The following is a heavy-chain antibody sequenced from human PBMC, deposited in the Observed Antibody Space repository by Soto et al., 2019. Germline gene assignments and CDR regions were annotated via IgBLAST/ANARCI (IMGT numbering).Heavy chain of an antibody. V-gene: IGHV4-59*13. CDR3: ARAQPFVCDDWFDP. Sequence: QVQLQESGPGLVKSSETLSLTCTVTGGSISSYYWNWIRRPPGKGLEWIGHIYDSGSTNYNRSLERLVTISLDTSTNQSSLKFSSVTAAYTAMYYCARAQPFVCDDWFDPWGQGTLVSVSA. CDR1: GGSISSYY. J-gene: IGHJ5*02. D-gene: IGHD2-2*01. CDR2: IYDSGST.